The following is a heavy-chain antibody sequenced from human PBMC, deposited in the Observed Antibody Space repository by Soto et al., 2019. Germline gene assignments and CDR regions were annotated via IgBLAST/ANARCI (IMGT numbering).Heavy chain of an antibody. Sequence: QVQLVQSGAEVKKPGASVKVSCKASGYTFSSNGVSWVRQAPGQGLEWMGWISTFNGNAHYAQKFQGRVTMTTDTSTNTAYMELTSLSSDDTAVYYCARLHGYSSGWHDYWGQGTLVTVSS. D-gene: IGHD6-19*01. CDR3: ARLHGYSSGWHDY. CDR1: GYTFSSNG. CDR2: ISTFNGNA. J-gene: IGHJ4*02. V-gene: IGHV1-18*04.